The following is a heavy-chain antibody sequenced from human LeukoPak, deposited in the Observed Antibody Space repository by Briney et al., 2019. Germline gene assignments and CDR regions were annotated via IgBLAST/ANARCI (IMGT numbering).Heavy chain of an antibody. CDR2: MNPNSGNT. CDR1: GYTFTSYD. V-gene: IGHV1-8*01. J-gene: IGHJ6*02. CDR3: ARGYGLGIYYYYYYGMDV. Sequence: GASVKVSCKASGYTFTSYDINWVRQATGQGLEWMGWMNPNSGNTGYAQKFQGRVTMTRNTSISTAYMELSSLRSEDTAVYYCARGYGLGIYYYYYYGMDVWGQGTTVTVSS. D-gene: IGHD3-10*01.